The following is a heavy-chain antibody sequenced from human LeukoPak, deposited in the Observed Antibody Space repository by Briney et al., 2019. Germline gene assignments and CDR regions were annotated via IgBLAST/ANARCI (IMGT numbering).Heavy chain of an antibody. CDR1: GGSISSYY. J-gene: IGHJ3*01. D-gene: IGHD5-18*01. CDR3: ARERGDTAAPDAFDF. V-gene: IGHV4-59*01. CDR2: IYFDGTT. Sequence: SETLSLTCSVSGGSISSYYWSWIRPAPGKGLEWIGYIYFDGTTNYSPSLKRRVTISLDTSKNQFSLKLRSVTAADTAVYYCARERGDTAAPDAFDFWGQGRLVTVAS.